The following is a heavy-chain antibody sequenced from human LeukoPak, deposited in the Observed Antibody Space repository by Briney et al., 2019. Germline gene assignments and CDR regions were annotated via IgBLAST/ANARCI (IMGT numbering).Heavy chain of an antibody. D-gene: IGHD2-21*01. CDR1: GFTFSSYA. Sequence: GGSLRLSCAASGFTFSSYAMHWVRQAPGKGLEWVAVISYDGSNKYYADSVKGRFTISRDNSKNTLYLQMNSLRAEDTAVYFCARERQDTILHSGAFDIWGQGTMVTVSS. CDR3: ARERQDTILHSGAFDI. V-gene: IGHV3-30-3*01. CDR2: ISYDGSNK. J-gene: IGHJ3*02.